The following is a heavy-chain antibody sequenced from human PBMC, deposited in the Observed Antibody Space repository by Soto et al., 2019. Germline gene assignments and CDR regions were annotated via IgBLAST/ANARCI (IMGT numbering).Heavy chain of an antibody. CDR3: AREVLSCSGGSCYRRFDP. D-gene: IGHD2-15*01. J-gene: IGHJ5*02. CDR1: GYTFTSYG. V-gene: IGHV1-18*01. Sequence: ASVKVSCKASGYTFTSYGISWVRQAPGQGLEWMGWISAYNGNTNYAQKLQGRVTMTTDTSTSTAYMELRSLRSDDTAVYYCAREVLSCSGGSCYRRFDPWGQGTLVTVSS. CDR2: ISAYNGNT.